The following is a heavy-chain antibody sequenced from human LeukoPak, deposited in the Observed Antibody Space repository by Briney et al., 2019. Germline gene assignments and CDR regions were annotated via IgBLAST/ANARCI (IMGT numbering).Heavy chain of an antibody. CDR2: ISSSSSYI. J-gene: IGHJ5*02. D-gene: IGHD6-13*01. CDR1: GFTFSSYS. CDR3: ARAANSSSWYNWFDP. V-gene: IGHV3-21*01. Sequence: GGSLRLSCAASGFTFSSYSMNWVRQAPGKGLEWVSSISSSSSYIYYADSVKGRFTISRDNAKNSLYLQMNSLRAEDTAVYYCARAANSSSWYNWFDPWGQGTLVTVSS.